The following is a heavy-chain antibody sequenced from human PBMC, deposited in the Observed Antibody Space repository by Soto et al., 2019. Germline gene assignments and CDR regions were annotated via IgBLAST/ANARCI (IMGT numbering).Heavy chain of an antibody. CDR2: IYHSGST. J-gene: IGHJ6*02. V-gene: IGHV4-38-2*02. D-gene: IGHD4-4*01. CDR1: GYSISSGYY. Sequence: SETLSLTCAVSGYSISSGYYWACIRQSTGKGLEWIGNIYHSGSTYYNPSLKSRVTISVDTSKNQFSLKLTSVTAADTAVYYCARDDYIDYYGMDVWGQGTTVTVSS. CDR3: ARDDYIDYYGMDV.